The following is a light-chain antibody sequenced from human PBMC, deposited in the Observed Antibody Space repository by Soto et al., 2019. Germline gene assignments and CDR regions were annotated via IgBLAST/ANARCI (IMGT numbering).Light chain of an antibody. CDR3: QRYNSYSEA. Sequence: DVQMTQSPSTLSGTVGDRVTITCRASQTISIWLAWYQQKPGKAPKLLIYKASTLKSGVPSRVSGSGSGAEFSLTISRLQPDDFATYYCQRYNSYSEAFGQGTKVELK. J-gene: IGKJ1*01. CDR1: QTISIW. V-gene: IGKV1-5*03. CDR2: KAS.